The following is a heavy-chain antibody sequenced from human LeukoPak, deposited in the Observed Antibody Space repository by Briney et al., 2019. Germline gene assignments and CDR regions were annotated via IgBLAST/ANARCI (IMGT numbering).Heavy chain of an antibody. J-gene: IGHJ4*02. V-gene: IGHV3-11*06. D-gene: IGHD5-18*01. CDR1: GFTFSDYY. Sequence: GGSLRLSCAAPGFTFSDYYMSWIRQAPGKGLEWVSYISSSSSYTNYADSVKGRFTISRDNAKNSLYLQMNSLRAEDTAVYYCARTDTAMVFDYWGQGTLVTVSS. CDR3: ARTDTAMVFDY. CDR2: ISSSSSYT.